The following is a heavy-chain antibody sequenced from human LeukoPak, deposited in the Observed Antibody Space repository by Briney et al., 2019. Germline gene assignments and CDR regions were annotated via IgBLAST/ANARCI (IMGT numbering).Heavy chain of an antibody. Sequence: TGGSLRLSCAASGFTFSSYAMSWVRQAPGKGLEWVSAISGSGGSTYYADSVKGRFTVSRDNPKNTLYLQMNSLRAEDTAVYYCAKQRDYYDSSGYYRGYYFDYWGQGTLVTVSS. D-gene: IGHD3-22*01. CDR2: ISGSGGST. CDR3: AKQRDYYDSSGYYRGYYFDY. J-gene: IGHJ4*02. V-gene: IGHV3-23*01. CDR1: GFTFSSYA.